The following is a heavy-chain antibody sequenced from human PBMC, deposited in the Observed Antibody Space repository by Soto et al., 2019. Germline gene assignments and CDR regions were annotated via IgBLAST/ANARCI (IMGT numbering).Heavy chain of an antibody. CDR3: AKSSGYYDSRARFDY. J-gene: IGHJ4*02. CDR2: ISGDGYST. V-gene: IGHV3-23*01. CDR1: GFSFNSFA. Sequence: EVQLLESGGGLVQPGGSLRLSCAASGFSFNSFAMSWVRQAPGKGLEWVLAISGDGYSTYYADSVKGRFTVSRDNSNNTHYLQMDSLRAEDTAVYYCAKSSGYYDSRARFDYWGQGSLVTVSS. D-gene: IGHD3-22*01.